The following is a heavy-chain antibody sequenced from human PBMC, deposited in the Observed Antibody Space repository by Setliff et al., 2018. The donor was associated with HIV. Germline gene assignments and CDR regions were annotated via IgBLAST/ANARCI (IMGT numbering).Heavy chain of an antibody. V-gene: IGHV4-34*01. CDR2: VNHKGVA. CDR1: GGAFSGYY. D-gene: IGHD6-13*01. CDR3: ARHRYSSSINWFDP. Sequence: SETLSLTCAVYGGAFSGYYWTWIRQSPGRGLEWIGEVNHKGVANYSPSLMRRATISADTSKNQFSLKLTSVTATDTAVYYCARHRYSSSINWFDPWGQGTLVTVSS. J-gene: IGHJ5*02.